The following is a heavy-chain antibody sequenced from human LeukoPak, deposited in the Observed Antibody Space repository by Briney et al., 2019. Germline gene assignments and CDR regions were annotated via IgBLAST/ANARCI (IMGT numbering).Heavy chain of an antibody. CDR2: INHSGST. V-gene: IGHV4-34*01. CDR3: ARGSGLLWFGAYYYYGMDV. J-gene: IGHJ6*02. CDR1: GGSFSGYY. Sequence: RPSETLSLTCAVYGGSFSGYYWSWIRQPPGKGLEWIGEINHSGSTNYNPSLKSRVTISVDTSKNQFSLKLSSVTAADTAVYYCARGSGLLWFGAYYYYGMDVWGQGTTVTVSS. D-gene: IGHD3-10*01.